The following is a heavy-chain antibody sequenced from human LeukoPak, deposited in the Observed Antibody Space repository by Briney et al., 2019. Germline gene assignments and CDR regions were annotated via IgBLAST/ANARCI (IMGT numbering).Heavy chain of an antibody. CDR3: AREEPIVRATDY. D-gene: IGHD1-26*01. J-gene: IGHJ4*02. CDR1: GYTFTGYY. Sequence: ASVKVSCKASGYTFTGYYMHWVRQAPGQGLEWMGRINPNSGGTNYAQKFQGRVTMTRDTSISTAYMELSRLRSDDTAVYYCAREEPIVRATDYWGQGTLVTVSS. CDR2: INPNSGGT. V-gene: IGHV1-2*06.